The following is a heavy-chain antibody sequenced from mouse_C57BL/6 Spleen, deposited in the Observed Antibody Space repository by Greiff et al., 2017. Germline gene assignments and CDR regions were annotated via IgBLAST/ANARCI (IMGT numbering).Heavy chain of an antibody. D-gene: IGHD2-5*01. J-gene: IGHJ3*01. CDR2: IDPSDSET. Sequence: VQLQQPGAELVRPGSSVKLSCKASGYTFTSYWMHWVKQRPIQGLEWIGNIDPSDSETHYNQKFKDKATLTVDKSSSKAYMQLSSLTYEDSAVYYCARGSYSNYEAWFAYWGQGTLVTVSA. CDR3: ARGSYSNYEAWFAY. V-gene: IGHV1-52*01. CDR1: GYTFTSYW.